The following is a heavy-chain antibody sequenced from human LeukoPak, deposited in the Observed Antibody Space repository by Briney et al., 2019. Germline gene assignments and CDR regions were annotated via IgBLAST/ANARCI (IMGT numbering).Heavy chain of an antibody. CDR1: GFTFSSYA. CDR2: ISGSGGST. V-gene: IGHV3-23*01. CDR3: AKGGSNGYYFDY. J-gene: IGHJ4*02. Sequence: VVSLRLSCAASGFTFSSYAMSWVRQAPGKGLEWVSAISGSGGSTYYADSVKGRFTISRDNTKNTLYLQMNSLRAEDTAVYYCAKGGSNGYYFDYWGQGTLVTVSS. D-gene: IGHD3-22*01.